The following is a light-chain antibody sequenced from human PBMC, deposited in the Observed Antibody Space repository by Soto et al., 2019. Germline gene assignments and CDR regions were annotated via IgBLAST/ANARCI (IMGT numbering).Light chain of an antibody. CDR1: QSISGW. J-gene: IGKJ2*01. V-gene: IGKV1-5*03. Sequence: DIQMTQSPSTLSASVGDRVTITCRASQSISGWLAWYQQRPGKAPKFLIYKASRLQSGVPSRFSGSGSGTEFTLTISSLQPDDFASYYCQQYKSHPYTFGQGTKLEVE. CDR2: KAS. CDR3: QQYKSHPYT.